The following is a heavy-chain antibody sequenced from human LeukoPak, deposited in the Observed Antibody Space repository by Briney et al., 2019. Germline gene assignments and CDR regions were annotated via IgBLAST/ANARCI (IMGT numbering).Heavy chain of an antibody. CDR1: GFTFNRCW. CDR2: INPDGRDT. D-gene: IGHD2-21*02. Sequence: GGSLRLSCVVSGFTFNRCWMNWVRQAPGKGLEWVAHINPDGRDTYYVDSVKGRFTISRDNAQNLMYLQMNSLRVEDTAVYYCTSWGDTTAEYFQRWGQGTLVTVSS. CDR3: TSWGDTTAEYFQR. J-gene: IGHJ1*01. V-gene: IGHV3-7*01.